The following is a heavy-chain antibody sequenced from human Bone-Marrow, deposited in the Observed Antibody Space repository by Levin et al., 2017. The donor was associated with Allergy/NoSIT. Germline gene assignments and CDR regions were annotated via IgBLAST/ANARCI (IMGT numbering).Heavy chain of an antibody. CDR3: ARVPWGARRGYYFDY. V-gene: IGHV4-59*01. J-gene: IGHJ4*02. CDR1: GGSISSYY. D-gene: IGHD1-26*01. Sequence: SETLSLTCTVSGGSISSYYWSWIRQPPGKGLEWIGYIYYSGSTNYNPSLKSRVTISVDTSKNQFSLKLSSVTAADTAVYYCARVPWGARRGYYFDYWGQGTLVTVSS. CDR2: IYYSGST.